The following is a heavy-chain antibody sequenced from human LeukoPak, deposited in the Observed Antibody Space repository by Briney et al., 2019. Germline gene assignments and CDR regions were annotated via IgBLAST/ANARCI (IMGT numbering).Heavy chain of an antibody. J-gene: IGHJ4*02. CDR3: ARDKGTTFIDN. V-gene: IGHV3-33*01. D-gene: IGHD2/OR15-2a*01. CDR1: GITFSTSG. CDR2: IWSDGSNK. Sequence: GGSLRLSCAASGITFSTSGMHWVRQAPGRGLEWVAFIWSDGSNKYHADSAKGRFTISRDNSKDTLYLQMNSLRAEDTAVYYCARDKGTTFIDNWGQGALVTVSS.